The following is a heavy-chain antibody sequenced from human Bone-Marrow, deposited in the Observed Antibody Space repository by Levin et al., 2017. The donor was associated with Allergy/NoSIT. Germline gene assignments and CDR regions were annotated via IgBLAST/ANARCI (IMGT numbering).Heavy chain of an antibody. Sequence: SETLSLTCNVSGVSISSRTYFWGWIRQPPGKGLEWIGSIYSGGSTNYNPSLKSRVTISVDTSKNQVSLRPSSVTAADTAVHYCAREQSSDSENDEGYFDYWGQGSLVTVSS. J-gene: IGHJ4*02. CDR1: GVSISSRTYF. CDR3: AREQSSDSENDEGYFDY. CDR2: IYSGGST. V-gene: IGHV4-39*07. D-gene: IGHD3-10*01.